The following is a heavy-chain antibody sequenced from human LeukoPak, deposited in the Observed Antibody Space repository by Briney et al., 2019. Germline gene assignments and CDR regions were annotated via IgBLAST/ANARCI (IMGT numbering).Heavy chain of an antibody. Sequence: PGESLKISCKVSGYSFTTYWIGWVRQMPGKGLEWMGFIYPGDSDTRYSPSFQGQVTISADKSISTAYLRWSSLKASDTAMYFCASLPYSSSSFDYWGQGTTVTVSS. V-gene: IGHV5-51*01. CDR3: ASLPYSSSSFDY. CDR1: GYSFTTYW. D-gene: IGHD6-13*01. CDR2: IYPGDSDT. J-gene: IGHJ4*03.